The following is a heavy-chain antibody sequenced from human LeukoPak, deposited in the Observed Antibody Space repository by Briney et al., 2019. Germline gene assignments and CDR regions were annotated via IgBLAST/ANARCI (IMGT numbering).Heavy chain of an antibody. CDR2: IYPGDSDT. J-gene: IGHJ4*02. CDR3: ASLAGYSSSWYPNYFDY. CDR1: GYSFTTHW. D-gene: IGHD6-13*01. V-gene: IGHV5-51*01. Sequence: LGESLKISCKGSGYSFTTHWIGWVRQMPGKGLEWMGIIYPGDSDTRYSPSFQGQVTISADKSISTAYLQWSNLKASDTAMYYCASLAGYSSSWYPNYFDYWGQGTLVTVSS.